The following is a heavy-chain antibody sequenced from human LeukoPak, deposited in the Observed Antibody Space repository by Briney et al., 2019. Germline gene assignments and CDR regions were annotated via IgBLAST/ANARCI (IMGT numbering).Heavy chain of an antibody. CDR2: ISNSDGSS. J-gene: IGHJ4*02. CDR1: GFAFNSFA. D-gene: IGHD5-18*01. V-gene: IGHV3-23*01. Sequence: GGSLRLSCAASGFAFNSFAMNWVRQAPGKGLEWVSSISNSDGSSHYADFVKGRFTISRDNSKNTLHLQMNSLRAEDTAVYYCAKDLFPIQIQEYYFDYWGQGTLVTVSS. CDR3: AKDLFPIQIQEYYFDY.